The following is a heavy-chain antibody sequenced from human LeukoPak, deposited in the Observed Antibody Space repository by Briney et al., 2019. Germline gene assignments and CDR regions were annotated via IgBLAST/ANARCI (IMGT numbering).Heavy chain of an antibody. CDR3: ARDRRPSVYGGLDN. J-gene: IGHJ4*02. D-gene: IGHD4/OR15-4a*01. CDR1: GFTFSDRY. V-gene: IGHV3-11*04. CDR2: IGDSGTPI. Sequence: GGSLRLSCAASGFTFSDRYMSWIRQAPGKGLEWVSYIGDSGTPIYYADSVKGRFTVSRDNAKNSLFLQMDSLRAEDTAVYYCARDRRPSVYGGLDNWGQGTLVTVSS.